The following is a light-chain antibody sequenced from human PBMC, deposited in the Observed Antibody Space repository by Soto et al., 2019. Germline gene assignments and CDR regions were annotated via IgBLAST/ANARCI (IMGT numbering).Light chain of an antibody. V-gene: IGKV1-39*01. CDR1: QSISTF. CDR3: QQSYTARWT. CDR2: DAS. J-gene: IGKJ1*01. Sequence: DIQMTQSPSSLSASVGDRVTITCRASQSISTFFNWYQQKPGKAPKLLIYDASTLQSGVPSRFSGSGSGTDFTLTISSLQPEDFATYYCQQSYTARWTFGQGTRVEI.